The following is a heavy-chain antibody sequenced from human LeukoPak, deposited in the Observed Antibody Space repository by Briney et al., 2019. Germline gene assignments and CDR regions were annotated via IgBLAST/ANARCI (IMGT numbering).Heavy chain of an antibody. Sequence: SETLSLTCTVSGYSISSGYYWGWIRQPPGKGLEWIGEINHSGSTNYNPSLKSRVTISVDTSKNQFSLKLSSVTAADTAVYYCARTTSNLRYFDWFPSKYYFDYWGQGTLVTVSS. V-gene: IGHV4-38-2*02. J-gene: IGHJ4*02. D-gene: IGHD3-9*01. CDR1: GYSISSGYY. CDR3: ARTTSNLRYFDWFPSKYYFDY. CDR2: INHSGST.